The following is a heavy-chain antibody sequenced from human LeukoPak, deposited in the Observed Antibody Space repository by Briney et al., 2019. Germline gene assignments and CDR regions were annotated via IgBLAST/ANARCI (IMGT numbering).Heavy chain of an antibody. CDR3: AADRQLPQAGNWFDP. J-gene: IGHJ5*02. Sequence: SVKVSCKASGFTFTSSAMQWVRQARGQRLEWIGWIVVGSGNTNYAQKFQERVTITRDMSTSTAYMELSSLRSEDTAVYYCAADRQLPQAGNWFDPWGQGTLVTVSS. CDR2: IVVGSGNT. D-gene: IGHD2-2*01. V-gene: IGHV1-58*02. CDR1: GFTFTSSA.